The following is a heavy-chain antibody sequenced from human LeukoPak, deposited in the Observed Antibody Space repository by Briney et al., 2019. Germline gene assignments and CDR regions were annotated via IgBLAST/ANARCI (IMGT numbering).Heavy chain of an antibody. J-gene: IGHJ4*02. D-gene: IGHD5-18*01. CDR3: AKAGGYSYGYHFGY. Sequence: GGSLRLSCAASGFSFSSYAMNWVRQAPGKGLVWVSVISVSAGRTYYADSVKGRFTISRDNSRNTLYLQMNSLRAEDTAVYYCAKAGGYSYGYHFGYWGQGILVTVSS. V-gene: IGHV3-23*01. CDR1: GFSFSSYA. CDR2: ISVSAGRT.